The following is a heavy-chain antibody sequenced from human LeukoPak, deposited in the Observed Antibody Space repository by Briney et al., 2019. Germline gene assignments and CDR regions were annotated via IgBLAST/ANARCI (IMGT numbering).Heavy chain of an antibody. D-gene: IGHD3-3*01. J-gene: IGHJ6*03. CDR3: ARFRSGYSHYMDV. Sequence: PSETLSLTCAVYGGSFSGYYWSWIRQPPGKGLEWIGEINHSGSTNYNPSLKSRVTISVDTSKNQFSLKLSSVTAADTAVYYCARFRSGYSHYMDVWGKGTTVTVSS. CDR2: INHSGST. CDR1: GGSFSGYY. V-gene: IGHV4-34*01.